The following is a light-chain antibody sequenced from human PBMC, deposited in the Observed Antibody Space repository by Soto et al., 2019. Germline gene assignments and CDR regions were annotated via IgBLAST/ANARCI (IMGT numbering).Light chain of an antibody. CDR1: SSNIGARYD. J-gene: IGLJ2*01. CDR2: GNS. CDR3: QSYDSSLSGSV. V-gene: IGLV1-40*01. Sequence: QSVLTQPPSVSGAPGQRVTISCTGSSSNIGARYDVHWYQQLPGTPPKLLIYGNSNRPSGVPDRFSGSKSGTSASLAITGLQAEDEADYYCQSYDSSLSGSVFGGGTKLTVL.